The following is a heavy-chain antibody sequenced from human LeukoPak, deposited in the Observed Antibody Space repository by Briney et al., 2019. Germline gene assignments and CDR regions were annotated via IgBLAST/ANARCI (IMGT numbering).Heavy chain of an antibody. Sequence: GGSLRLSCAASGFIFSNPNMNWVRQAPGKGLEWFSSISSSSSYISYADSVKGRFTISRDNAKNSLYLQMNSLRAEDTAVYYCARRTGDCFDYWGQGTLVTVSS. CDR3: ARRTGDCFDY. CDR2: ISSSSSYI. V-gene: IGHV3-21*01. D-gene: IGHD7-27*01. CDR1: GFIFSNPN. J-gene: IGHJ4*02.